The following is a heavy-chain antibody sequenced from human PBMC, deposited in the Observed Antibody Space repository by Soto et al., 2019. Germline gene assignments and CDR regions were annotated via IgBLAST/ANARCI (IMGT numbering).Heavy chain of an antibody. D-gene: IGHD6-6*01. CDR2: ISYDGSNK. J-gene: IGHJ6*02. V-gene: IGHV3-30-3*01. CDR3: ARDHEYSSTPYYGMDV. CDR1: GFTFSSYA. Sequence: GGSLRLSCAASGFTFSSYAMHWVRQAPGKGLEWVAVISYDGSNKYYADSVKGRFTISRDNSKNTLYLQMNSLRAEDTAVYYCARDHEYSSTPYYGMDVWGQGTTVTVSS.